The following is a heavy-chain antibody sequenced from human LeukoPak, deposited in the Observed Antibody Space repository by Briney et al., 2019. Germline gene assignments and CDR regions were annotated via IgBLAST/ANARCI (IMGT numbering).Heavy chain of an antibody. D-gene: IGHD4-17*01. Sequence: ASVKVSCKASGYTFTSYGISWVRQAPGQGLEWMGWISAYNGNTNYAQKLQGRVTMITDTSTSTAYMELRSLRSDDTAVYYCARDRVTTGLRYYYYGMDVWGQGTTVTVSS. J-gene: IGHJ6*02. CDR3: ARDRVTTGLRYYYYGMDV. CDR2: ISAYNGNT. CDR1: GYTFTSYG. V-gene: IGHV1-18*01.